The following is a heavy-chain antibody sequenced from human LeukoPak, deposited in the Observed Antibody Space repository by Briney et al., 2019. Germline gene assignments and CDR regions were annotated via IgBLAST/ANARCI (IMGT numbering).Heavy chain of an antibody. D-gene: IGHD6-19*01. J-gene: IGHJ4*02. V-gene: IGHV4-4*07. CDR2: IYSSGST. CDR1: GGSISSYY. CDR3: AGIAVAGHFDY. Sequence: SETLSLTCTVSGGSISSYYWSWIRQPAGKGLEWIGRIYSSGSTDYNPSLKSRVTMSVDTSKNQFSLKLSSVTAADTAVYYCAGIAVAGHFDYWGQGTLVTVSS.